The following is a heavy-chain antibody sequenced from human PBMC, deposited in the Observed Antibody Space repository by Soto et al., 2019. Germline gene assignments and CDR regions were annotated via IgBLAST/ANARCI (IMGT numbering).Heavy chain of an antibody. V-gene: IGHV1-2*02. CDR3: ARVHPVSVAGGQDAFDI. CDR2: INPNSGGT. CDR1: GYTFTGYY. Sequence: ASVKLSFKASGYTFTGYYRHWVRQAPRQGLEWMGWINPNSGGTNYAQKFQGRVTMTRDTSISTAYMELSRLRSDDTAVYYCARVHPVSVAGGQDAFDIWGQGTMVTVSS. D-gene: IGHD6-19*01. J-gene: IGHJ3*02.